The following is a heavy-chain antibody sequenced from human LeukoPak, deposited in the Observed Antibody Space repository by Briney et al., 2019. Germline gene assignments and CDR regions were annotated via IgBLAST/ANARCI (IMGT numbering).Heavy chain of an antibody. CDR2: IYYGGST. J-gene: IGHJ4*02. Sequence: PSETLSLTCTVSGGSISSYYWTWIRQPPGKGLEWFGYIYYGGSTTYNPSLKRRVTISVDTSKNQFSLRLSSVTAADPAVYYCASNVSSGGSFHVDYWGQGTLVTVSS. CDR3: ASNVSSGGSFHVDY. D-gene: IGHD4-23*01. V-gene: IGHV4-59*08. CDR1: GGSISSYY.